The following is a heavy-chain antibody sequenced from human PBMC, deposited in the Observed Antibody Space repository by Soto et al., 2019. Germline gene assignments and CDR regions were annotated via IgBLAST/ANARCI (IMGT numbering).Heavy chain of an antibody. Sequence: EVQLVESGGGLVKPGGSLRLSCAASGFTFSSYSMNWVRQAPGKGLEWVSSISSSSSYIYYADSVKGRFTISRDNAKNSLYLQMNSLRAEDTAVYYCARGMEYQLPLIDYWGQGTLVTVSS. D-gene: IGHD2-2*01. CDR2: ISSSSSYI. CDR3: ARGMEYQLPLIDY. J-gene: IGHJ4*02. CDR1: GFTFSSYS. V-gene: IGHV3-21*01.